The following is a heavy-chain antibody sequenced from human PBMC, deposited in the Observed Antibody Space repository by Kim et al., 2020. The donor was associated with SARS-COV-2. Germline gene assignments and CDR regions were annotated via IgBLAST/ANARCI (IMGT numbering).Heavy chain of an antibody. Sequence: ETLSLTCTVSGGSVSSGSYYWSWIRQPPGKGLEWIGYIYYSGSTNYNPSLKSRVTISVDTSKNQFSLKLSSVTAADTAVYYCARGLVMSVAGTFFDYWGQGTLVTVSS. D-gene: IGHD6-19*01. V-gene: IGHV4-61*01. CDR3: ARGLVMSVAGTFFDY. CDR2: IYYSGST. CDR1: GGSVSSGSYY. J-gene: IGHJ4*02.